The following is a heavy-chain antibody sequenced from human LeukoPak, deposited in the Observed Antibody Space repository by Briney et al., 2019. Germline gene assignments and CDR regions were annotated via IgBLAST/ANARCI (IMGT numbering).Heavy chain of an antibody. CDR1: GDSITSYY. CDR2: VYTSGST. D-gene: IGHD5-18*01. J-gene: IGHJ6*03. Sequence: PSETLSLTCTVSGDSITSYYWSWIRQPPGKGLEWIGCVYTSGSTNYNPSLKSRVAISIDTSKNQFSLKLSSVTAADTAVYYCARAPGGTAMVTGFGYMDVWGKGTTVTVSS. V-gene: IGHV4-4*09. CDR3: ARAPGGTAMVTGFGYMDV.